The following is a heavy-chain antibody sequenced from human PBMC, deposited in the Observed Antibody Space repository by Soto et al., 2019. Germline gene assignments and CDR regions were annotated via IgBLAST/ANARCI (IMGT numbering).Heavy chain of an antibody. CDR3: ARVSTRLMITFGGPRYFDY. Sequence: SETLSLTCTVSGGSISSSSYYWGWIRQPPGKGLEWIGSIYYSGSTYYNPSLKSRVTISVDTSKNQFSLKLSSVTAADTAVYYCARVSTRLMITFGGPRYFDYWGQGTLVTVSS. J-gene: IGHJ4*02. CDR2: IYYSGST. CDR1: GGSISSSSYY. V-gene: IGHV4-39*07. D-gene: IGHD3-16*01.